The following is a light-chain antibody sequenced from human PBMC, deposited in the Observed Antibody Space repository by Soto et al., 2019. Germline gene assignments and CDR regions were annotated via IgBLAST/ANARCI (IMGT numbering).Light chain of an antibody. Sequence: EIVMTQSPATLSVSPGERATLSCRASQSVSSNLAWYQQKPGQAPRLRIYGAFTRATGIPARFSGSGSGTDFTLTISSLQSEDFAIYSCQQYKNWPPLTFGGGTKVEIK. V-gene: IGKV3-15*01. J-gene: IGKJ4*01. CDR3: QQYKNWPPLT. CDR2: GAF. CDR1: QSVSSN.